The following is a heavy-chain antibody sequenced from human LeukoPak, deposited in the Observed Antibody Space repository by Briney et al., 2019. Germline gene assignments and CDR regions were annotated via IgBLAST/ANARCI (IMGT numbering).Heavy chain of an antibody. CDR1: GGSFIGYY. V-gene: IGHV4-34*01. Sequence: PSETLSLTCAVYGGSFIGYYWSWIRQPPGKWLEWIGEINNSGSTNYNPSLKSRVTISVDTSKNQFSLKLSSVTAADTAVYYCASSGSYLGGFDYWGQGTLVTVSS. J-gene: IGHJ4*02. CDR2: INNSGST. D-gene: IGHD3-10*01. CDR3: ASSGSYLGGFDY.